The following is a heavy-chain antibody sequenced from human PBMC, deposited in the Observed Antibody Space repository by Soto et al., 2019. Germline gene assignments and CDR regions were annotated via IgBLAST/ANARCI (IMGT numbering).Heavy chain of an antibody. J-gene: IGHJ4*02. Sequence: SETLSLTCTLSGGSFSPNYSSWIRQPPGKGLEWVGYIYYSGSTNYNPSLKSRVTISVDTSKNQFSLKLSSVTAADTAVYYCARSDGRYWGQGTLVTVSS. V-gene: IGHV4-59*01. CDR2: IYYSGST. CDR1: GGSFSPNY. CDR3: ARSDGRY.